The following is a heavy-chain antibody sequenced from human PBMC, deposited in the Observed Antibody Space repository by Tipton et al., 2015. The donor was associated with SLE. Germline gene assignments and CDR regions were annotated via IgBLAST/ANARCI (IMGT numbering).Heavy chain of an antibody. Sequence: TLSLTCIVSGGSISSYYWGWIRQPPGKGLEWIGTIYYSGSTYYNPSLKSRVTISVDTSKNQFSLKLTSVTAADTALYYCASRLGITYFDYWGQGTLVTASS. V-gene: IGHV4-39*01. D-gene: IGHD7-27*01. CDR2: IYYSGST. CDR1: GGSISSYY. CDR3: ASRLGITYFDY. J-gene: IGHJ4*02.